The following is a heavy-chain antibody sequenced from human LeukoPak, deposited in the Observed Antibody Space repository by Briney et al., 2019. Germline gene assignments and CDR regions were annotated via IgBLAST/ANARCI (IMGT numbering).Heavy chain of an antibody. CDR3: AKSAVAGGDYFDY. J-gene: IGHJ4*02. CDR2: INSDGGST. Sequence: PGGSLRLSCAASGFTFSNYWMHWVRQDPLKGLVWVSRINSDGGSTGYADSVKGRFTISRDNSRDTLYLQVNSLRAEDTAVYYCAKSAVAGGDYFDYWGQGTLVTVSS. CDR1: GFTFSNYW. D-gene: IGHD6-19*01. V-gene: IGHV3-74*01.